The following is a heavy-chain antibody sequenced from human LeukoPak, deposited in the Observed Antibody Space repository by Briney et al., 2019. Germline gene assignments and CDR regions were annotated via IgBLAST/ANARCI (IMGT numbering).Heavy chain of an antibody. J-gene: IGHJ5*02. CDR2: INPAGSST. Sequence: PGGSLRLSCAVSRFTFSSDWMLWVRQAPGQGLVWVSRINPAGSSTNYADSVKGRFTISRDNAMNTLYLHLNSLRDEDTPVYYCARGVRGSYGTDLWGQGTLVTVSS. V-gene: IGHV3-74*01. CDR1: RFTFSSDW. D-gene: IGHD1-26*01. CDR3: ARGVRGSYGTDL.